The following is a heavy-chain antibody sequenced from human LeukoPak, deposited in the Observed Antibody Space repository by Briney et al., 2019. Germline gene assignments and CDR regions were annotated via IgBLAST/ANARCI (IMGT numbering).Heavy chain of an antibody. V-gene: IGHV4-34*01. Sequence: SETLSLTCAVYGGSFSGYYWSWIRQPPGKGLEWIGEINHSGSTNYNPSLKSRVTISVDTSKNQFSLKLSSVTAADTGVYYCARGWNPPYFDYCGQGTLVTVSS. CDR1: GGSFSGYY. CDR2: INHSGST. D-gene: IGHD1-1*01. J-gene: IGHJ4*02. CDR3: ARGWNPPYFDY.